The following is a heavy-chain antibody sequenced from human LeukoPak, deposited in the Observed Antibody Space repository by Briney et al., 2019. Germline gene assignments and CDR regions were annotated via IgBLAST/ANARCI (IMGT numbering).Heavy chain of an antibody. Sequence: ASVKVSCKASGYTFTGYYMHWVRQAPGQGLELMGRINPNSGGTNYAQKFQGRVTMTRDTSISTAYMELSRLRSDDTAVYYCARDTPTEGSSSWYVRSYYYYMDVWGKGTTVTVSS. CDR2: INPNSGGT. D-gene: IGHD6-13*01. V-gene: IGHV1-2*06. J-gene: IGHJ6*03. CDR1: GYTFTGYY. CDR3: ARDTPTEGSSSWYVRSYYYYMDV.